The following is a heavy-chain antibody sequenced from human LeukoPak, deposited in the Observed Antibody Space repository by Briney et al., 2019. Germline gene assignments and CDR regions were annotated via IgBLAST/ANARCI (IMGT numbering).Heavy chain of an antibody. D-gene: IGHD3-22*01. V-gene: IGHV3-30*02. CDR2: IRSDASNK. Sequence: GGSLRLSCAASGFTFSRYDMHWVHQAPGKGLEWVALIRSDASNKYYADSVKGRFTISRDNSKNTLYLQMNSLRAEDTAVYYCAKDRATYYYDSSGYYYDYWGQGTLVTVSS. CDR1: GFTFSRYD. CDR3: AKDRATYYYDSSGYYYDY. J-gene: IGHJ4*02.